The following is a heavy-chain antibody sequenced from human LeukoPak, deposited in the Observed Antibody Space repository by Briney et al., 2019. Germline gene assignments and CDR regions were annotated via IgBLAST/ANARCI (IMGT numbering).Heavy chain of an antibody. Sequence: GGSLRLSCAASGFTVSSNHMSWVRQGPGKGLEWVSAISGSGGSTYYADSVKGRFTISRDNSKNTLYLQMNSLRAEDTAVYYCAKEKQGYFDYWGQGTLVTVSS. CDR3: AKEKQGYFDY. V-gene: IGHV3-23*01. J-gene: IGHJ4*02. CDR1: GFTVSSNH. CDR2: ISGSGGST.